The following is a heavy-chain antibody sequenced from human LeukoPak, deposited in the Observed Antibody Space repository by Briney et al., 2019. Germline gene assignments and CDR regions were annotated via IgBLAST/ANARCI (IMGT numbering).Heavy chain of an antibody. V-gene: IGHV4-39*01. CDR1: GGSISSSSYF. Sequence: SETLSLTCTVSGGSISSSSYFWGWIRQPPGRGLEWIGSIYYSGSTYYNPSLKSRVTISVDTSKNQFSMNLSSVTAADTAGCYCARLELDGYNWYYWGQGTLVTVSS. CDR2: IYYSGST. J-gene: IGHJ4*02. CDR3: ARLELDGYNWYY. D-gene: IGHD5-24*01.